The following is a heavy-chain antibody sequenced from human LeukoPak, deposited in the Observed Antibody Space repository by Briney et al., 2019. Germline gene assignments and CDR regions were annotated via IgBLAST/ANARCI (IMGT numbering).Heavy chain of an antibody. Sequence: ASVKVSCKASGYTFTGYYMHWVRQAPGQGLEWMGWINPNSGGTNYAQKFQGRVTMTRDTSISTAYMELSRLRSDDTAVYYCARGFCTSGLCYTLDYWGQGSLVTVSS. CDR3: ARGFCTSGLCYTLDY. CDR2: INPNSGGT. J-gene: IGHJ4*02. V-gene: IGHV1-2*02. CDR1: GYTFTGYY. D-gene: IGHD2-8*01.